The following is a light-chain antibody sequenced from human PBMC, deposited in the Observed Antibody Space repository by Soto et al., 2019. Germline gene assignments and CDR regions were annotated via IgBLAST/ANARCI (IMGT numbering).Light chain of an antibody. J-gene: IGKJ3*01. Sequence: QMTQSPSTLSGSVGDRVTITCRASQTISSWLAWYQQKPGKAPNLLIYGATSLQSGVPSRFSGSGSATDFTLTISSLQPEDFATYFCQQSYNFLFTFGPGTKVDIK. CDR1: QTISSW. CDR2: GAT. V-gene: IGKV1-39*01. CDR3: QQSYNFLFT.